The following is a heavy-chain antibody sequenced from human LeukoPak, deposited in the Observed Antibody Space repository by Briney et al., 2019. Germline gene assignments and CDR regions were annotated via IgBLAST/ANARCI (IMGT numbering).Heavy chain of an antibody. CDR2: ISSSSSYI. J-gene: IGHJ4*02. D-gene: IGHD3-10*01. V-gene: IGHV3-21*01. Sequence: GGSLRLSCAASGFTFSSYSMNWVRQAPGKGLEWVSSISSSSSYIYYVDSVKGRFTISRDNAKNSLYLQMNSLRAEDTAVYYCARGDKLWFGGLPEKKLPFDYWGQGTLVTVSS. CDR1: GFTFSSYS. CDR3: ARGDKLWFGGLPEKKLPFDY.